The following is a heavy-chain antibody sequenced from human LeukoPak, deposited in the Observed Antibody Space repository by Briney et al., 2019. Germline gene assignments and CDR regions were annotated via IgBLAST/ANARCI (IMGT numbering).Heavy chain of an antibody. V-gene: IGHV3-30-3*01. D-gene: IGHD2-2*01. CDR1: GFTFSSYW. J-gene: IGHJ6*03. CDR2: ISYDGSNK. Sequence: QPGGSLRLSCAASGFTFSSYWMSWVRQAPGKGLEWVAVISYDGSNKYYADSVKGRFTISRDNSKNTLYLQMNSLRAEDTAVYYCARGRYCSSTSCYGYYYMDVWGKGTTVTVSS. CDR3: ARGRYCSSTSCYGYYYMDV.